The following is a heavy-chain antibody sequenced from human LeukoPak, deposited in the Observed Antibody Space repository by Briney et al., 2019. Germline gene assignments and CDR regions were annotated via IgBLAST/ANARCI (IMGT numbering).Heavy chain of an antibody. Sequence: SETLSLTCTVSGGSIRSYYWGWIRQPPGKGLEWIGYISYSGSTNYSPSLKSRVTISVDTSKNQFSLKLSSVTAADTAVYYCARHAGGTTYNYWGQGTLVTVSS. CDR1: GGSIRSYY. V-gene: IGHV4-59*08. D-gene: IGHD1-7*01. CDR3: ARHAGGTTYNY. J-gene: IGHJ4*02. CDR2: ISYSGST.